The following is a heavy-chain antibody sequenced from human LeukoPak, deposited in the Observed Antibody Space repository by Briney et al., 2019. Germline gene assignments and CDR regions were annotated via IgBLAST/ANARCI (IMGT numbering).Heavy chain of an antibody. V-gene: IGHV3-11*01. CDR3: ARDRETYCGGDCYSGAFDI. J-gene: IGHJ3*02. CDR1: GFTFSDYY. D-gene: IGHD2-21*01. Sequence: PGGSLRLSCAASGFTFSDYYMSWIRQAPGKGLEWVSYISSSGSTIYYADSVEGRFTISRDNAKNSLYLQMNSLRAEDTAVYYCARDRETYCGGDCYSGAFDIWGQGTMVTVSS. CDR2: ISSSGSTI.